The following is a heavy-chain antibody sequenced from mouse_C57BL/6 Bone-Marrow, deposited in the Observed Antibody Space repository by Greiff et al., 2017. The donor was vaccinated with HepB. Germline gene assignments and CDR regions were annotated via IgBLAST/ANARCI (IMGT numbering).Heavy chain of an antibody. Sequence: VQLQQSGAELVKPGASVKLSCKASGYTFTEYTIHWVKQRSGQGLEWIGWFYPGSGSIKYNEKFKDKATLTADKSSSTVYMELSRLTSEDSAVYFCARHEGDYYGSSYQDLGYWGQGTTLTVSS. CDR1: GYTFTEYT. CDR2: FYPGSGSI. J-gene: IGHJ2*01. D-gene: IGHD1-1*01. V-gene: IGHV1-62-2*01. CDR3: ARHEGDYYGSSYQDLGY.